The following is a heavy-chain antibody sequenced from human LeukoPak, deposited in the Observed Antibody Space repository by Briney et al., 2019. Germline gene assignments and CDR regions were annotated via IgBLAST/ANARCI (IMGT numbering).Heavy chain of an antibody. J-gene: IGHJ4*02. CDR1: GFTFSSYG. D-gene: IGHD1-26*01. Sequence: GRSLRLSCAASGFTFSSYGMHWVRQAPGKGLEWVAVISYDGSNKYYADSVKGRFTISRDNSKNTLYLQMNSLRAEDTAVYYCAKDKEGGRGPADYWGQGTLVTVSS. CDR2: ISYDGSNK. V-gene: IGHV3-30*18. CDR3: AKDKEGGRGPADY.